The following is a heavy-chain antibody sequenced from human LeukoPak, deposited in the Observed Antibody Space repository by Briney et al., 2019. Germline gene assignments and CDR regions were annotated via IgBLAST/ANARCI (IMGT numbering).Heavy chain of an antibody. CDR1: GGSISSGGYY. CDR2: IYYSWST. V-gene: IGHV4-31*03. J-gene: IGHJ4*02. D-gene: IGHD2-15*01. Sequence: SVTLSLTCTVSGGSISSGGYYWSCIRQHPGSGLEWIGYIYYSWSTYYNPSLKSRVTISVDTSKNQFSLKLSSVTAADTAVYYCASTVRRGYFDYWGQGTLVTVSS. CDR3: ASTVRRGYFDY.